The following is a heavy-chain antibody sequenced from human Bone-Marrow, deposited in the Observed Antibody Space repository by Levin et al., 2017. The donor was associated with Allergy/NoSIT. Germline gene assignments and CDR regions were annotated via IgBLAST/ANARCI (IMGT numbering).Heavy chain of an antibody. J-gene: IGHJ4*02. D-gene: IGHD6-13*01. CDR1: GYSFTSYA. V-gene: IGHV1-18*01. CDR2: ISGFNANT. Sequence: PGASVKVSCKASGYSFTSYAYSWVRQAPGQGLEWMGWISGFNANTKYAEKVQGRISLTTDISTGTAYMEMRSLGTDDTAVYYCAAGYGNSWFDYWGQGTLVTVSS. CDR3: AAGYGNSWFDY.